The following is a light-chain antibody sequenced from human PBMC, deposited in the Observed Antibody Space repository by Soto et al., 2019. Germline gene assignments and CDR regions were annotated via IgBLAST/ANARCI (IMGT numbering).Light chain of an antibody. CDR2: GAS. CDR1: QSVSSN. CDR3: QQYNNWPPWT. J-gene: IGKJ1*01. Sequence: EIVMTQSPATLSVSPGERATLSCRASQSVSSNFAWYQQKPGQAPMLLIYGASTRATGIPARFSGSGSGTEFTLTISSLPSEYFAVYYCQQYNNWPPWTFGQGTKVEIK. V-gene: IGKV3-15*01.